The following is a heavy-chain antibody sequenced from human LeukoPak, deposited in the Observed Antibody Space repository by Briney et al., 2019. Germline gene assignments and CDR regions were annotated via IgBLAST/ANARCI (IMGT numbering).Heavy chain of an antibody. CDR3: AKASAMIVVVSKHFDY. Sequence: KPGGSLRLSCAASGFTFDTYNFNWVRQAPGKGLEWVASIRSYSSYIHYADSVKGRFTISRDDAKKSLDLQMNSLRAEDTAVYYCAKASAMIVVVSKHFDYWGQGTLVTVSS. V-gene: IGHV3-21*04. CDR1: GFTFDTYN. D-gene: IGHD3-22*01. CDR2: IRSYSSYI. J-gene: IGHJ4*02.